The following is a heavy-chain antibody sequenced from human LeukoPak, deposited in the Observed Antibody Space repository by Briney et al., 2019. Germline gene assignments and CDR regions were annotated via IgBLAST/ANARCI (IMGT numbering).Heavy chain of an antibody. V-gene: IGHV4-4*09. D-gene: IGHD2-21*02. CDR2: IYSSETT. Sequence: SETLSLTCSVSGASISSDYWSWIRQPPGKRLEWIGDIYSSETTKYNPSLRSRATISGDTSKNQFSLKLCSVTAADTAVYYCARHFPYCGGDCPYYYMDVWGKGTTVTVSS. CDR3: ARHFPYCGGDCPYYYMDV. J-gene: IGHJ6*03. CDR1: GASISSDY.